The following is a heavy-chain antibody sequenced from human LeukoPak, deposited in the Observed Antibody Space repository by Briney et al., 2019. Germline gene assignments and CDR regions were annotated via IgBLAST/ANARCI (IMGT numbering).Heavy chain of an antibody. D-gene: IGHD2-2*01. CDR3: ARRYCSSTSCYSGDYYFDY. V-gene: IGHV3-66*01. CDR2: IYSGGST. CDR1: GFTVSSNY. J-gene: IGHJ4*02. Sequence: GGSLRLSCAASGFTVSSNYMSWVRQAPGKGLEWVSVIYSGGSTYYADSVKGRFTISRDNSKNTLYLQMNSLRAEDTAVYYCARRYCSSTSCYSGDYYFDYWGQGTLVTVSS.